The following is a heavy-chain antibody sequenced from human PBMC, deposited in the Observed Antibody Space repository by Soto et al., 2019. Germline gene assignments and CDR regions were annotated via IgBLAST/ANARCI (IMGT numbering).Heavy chain of an antibody. CDR3: DDRDGYNYHDY. J-gene: IGHJ4*02. V-gene: IGHV1-69*02. D-gene: IGHD5-12*01. Sequence: QVQLVQSGAEVKKPGSSVKVSCKASGGTFSSYTISCVRQAPGEGLEWMGRIIPILGIANYAQKFQGRVTITADNSTSTAYMELSSLRSEDTAVYYCDDRDGYNYHDYWGQGTLVTVSS. CDR2: IIPILGIA. CDR1: GGTFSSYT.